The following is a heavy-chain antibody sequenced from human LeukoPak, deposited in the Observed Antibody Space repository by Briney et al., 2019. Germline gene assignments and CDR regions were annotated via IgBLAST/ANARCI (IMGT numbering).Heavy chain of an antibody. CDR1: GFTFSSFA. D-gene: IGHD6-13*01. V-gene: IGHV3-23*01. J-gene: IGHJ4*02. Sequence: GGSLRLSCGASGFTFSSFAMSWGRQAPGKGLEWVSAISGSGGSTYYADSVKGRFTISRDNSKNTLDLQMNSLRAEDTAVYYCAKKSAGTLDDWGQGTQVTVSS. CDR3: AKKSAGTLDD. CDR2: ISGSGGST.